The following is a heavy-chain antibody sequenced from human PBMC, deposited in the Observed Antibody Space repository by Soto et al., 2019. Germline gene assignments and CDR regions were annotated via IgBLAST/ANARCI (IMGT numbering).Heavy chain of an antibody. V-gene: IGHV1-18*01. Sequence: ASVKVSCKASGYTFTSYGISWVRQAPGQGLEWMGWISAYNGNTNYAQKLQGRVTMTTDTSTSTAYMELRSLRSDDTAVYYCARSPASFRGLNWFDPWGQGTPVTVSS. D-gene: IGHD2-15*01. J-gene: IGHJ5*02. CDR2: ISAYNGNT. CDR1: GYTFTSYG. CDR3: ARSPASFRGLNWFDP.